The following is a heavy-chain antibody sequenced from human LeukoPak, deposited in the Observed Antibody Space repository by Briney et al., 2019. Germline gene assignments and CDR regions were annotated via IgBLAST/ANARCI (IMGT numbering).Heavy chain of an antibody. D-gene: IGHD6-19*01. J-gene: IGHJ5*02. CDR1: GDPVTRGSYY. CDR3: ARGFASGWYSRYDP. V-gene: IGHV4-61*01. CDR2: VYHTGST. Sequence: SETLSLTCSVSGDPVTRGSYYWSWIRQPPVKELEWIGYVYHTGSTNYNPSLKSRVTISVDTSKNEFSLKMTSVTAADTAVYYCARGFASGWYSRYDPWGQGTLVTVSS.